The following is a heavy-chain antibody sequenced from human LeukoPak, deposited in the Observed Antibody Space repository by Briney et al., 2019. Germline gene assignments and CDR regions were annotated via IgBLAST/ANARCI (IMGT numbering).Heavy chain of an antibody. J-gene: IGHJ4*02. CDR2: IGASGGTT. Sequence: GGSLRLSCTVYGFTFSKYAMNWVRQGPGKGLEWVSGIGASGGTTYYADSVQGRFTISRDNSKNTLSLQVNSLRAEDTGVYFCAKDLEAVAGTIVHDYWGQGTLVTVSS. D-gene: IGHD6-19*01. V-gene: IGHV3-23*01. CDR1: GFTFSKYA. CDR3: AKDLEAVAGTIVHDY.